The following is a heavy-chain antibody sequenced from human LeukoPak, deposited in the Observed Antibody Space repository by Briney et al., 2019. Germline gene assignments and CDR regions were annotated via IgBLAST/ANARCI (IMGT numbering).Heavy chain of an antibody. CDR1: GGSISSYY. CDR2: IYYSGST. CDR3: ARDPGRFGELSH. D-gene: IGHD3-10*01. J-gene: IGHJ4*02. V-gene: IGHV4-59*01. Sequence: PSETLSLTCTVSGGSISSYYWSWIRQPPVKGLEWIGYIYYSGSTNYNPSLKSRVTISVDTSKNQFSLKLSSVTVADTAVYYCARDPGRFGELSHWGQGTLVTVSS.